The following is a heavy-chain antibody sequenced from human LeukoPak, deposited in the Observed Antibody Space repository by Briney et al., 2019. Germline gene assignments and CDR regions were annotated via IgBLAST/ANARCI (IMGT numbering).Heavy chain of an antibody. D-gene: IGHD2-2*01. CDR2: IYHSGST. CDR3: ARDRKYQLLSISSGFDY. CDR1: GYSISSGYY. Sequence: SETLSPTCTVSGYSISSGYYWGWIRQPPGKGLEWIGSIYHSGSTYYNPSLKSRVTISVDTSKNQFSLKLSSVTAADTAVYYCARDRKYQLLSISSGFDYWGQGTLVTVSS. V-gene: IGHV4-38-2*02. J-gene: IGHJ4*02.